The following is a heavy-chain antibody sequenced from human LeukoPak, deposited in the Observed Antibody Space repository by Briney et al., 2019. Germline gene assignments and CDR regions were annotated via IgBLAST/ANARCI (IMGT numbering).Heavy chain of an antibody. J-gene: IGHJ3*02. CDR3: ARDGDSSGYYAALDI. CDR1: GFTFSSYS. D-gene: IGHD3-22*01. Sequence: PGGSLRLSCAASGFTFSSYSMNWVRQAPGKGLEWLSYISSSSSIIYYADSVKGRFTISRDNAKNSLYLQMNSLRDEDTAVYYCARDGDSSGYYAALDIWGQGTMVTVSS. CDR2: ISSSSSII. V-gene: IGHV3-48*02.